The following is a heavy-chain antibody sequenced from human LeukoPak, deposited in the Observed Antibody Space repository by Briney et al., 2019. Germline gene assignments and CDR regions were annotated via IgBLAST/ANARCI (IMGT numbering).Heavy chain of an antibody. V-gene: IGHV1-18*01. Sequence: ASVKVSCKASGYTFTSYGISWVRQAPGQGLEWMGWISAYNGNTNYAQKLQGRVTMTTDTSTSTAYMELRSLRSDDTAVYYCARDPGAYYDSSGYYHPFDYWGQGTLSPSPQ. D-gene: IGHD3-22*01. CDR3: ARDPGAYYDSSGYYHPFDY. CDR1: GYTFTSYG. CDR2: ISAYNGNT. J-gene: IGHJ4*02.